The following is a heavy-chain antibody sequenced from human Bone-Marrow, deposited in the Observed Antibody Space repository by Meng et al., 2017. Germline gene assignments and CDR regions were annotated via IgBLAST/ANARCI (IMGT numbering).Heavy chain of an antibody. CDR2: INPNSGGT. J-gene: IGHJ4*02. D-gene: IGHD2-2*01. Sequence: ASVKVSCKASGYTFTGYYMHWVRQAPGQGLEWMGWINPNSGGTNYAQKFQGRVTVTRDTSISTAYMELSRLRSDDTAVYYCARAGNPPAAGEFDYWGQGTLVTVSS. CDR3: ARAGNPPAAGEFDY. CDR1: GYTFTGYY. V-gene: IGHV1-2*02.